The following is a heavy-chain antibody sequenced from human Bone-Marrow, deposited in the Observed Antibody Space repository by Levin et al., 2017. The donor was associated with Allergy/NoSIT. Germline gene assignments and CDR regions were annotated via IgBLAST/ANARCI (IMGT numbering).Heavy chain of an antibody. CDR3: ARESGYAARLDY. D-gene: IGHD3-16*01. CDR1: GGSISSGSYY. J-gene: IGHJ4*02. V-gene: IGHV4-61*02. Sequence: SETLSLTCTVSGGSISSGSYYWNWIRQPAGKGLEWIGRIYTSGSTNYSPSLKSRVTISADTSKNQVSLRLTSVTAADTAMYYCARESGYAARLDYWGQGTLVTVSS. CDR2: IYTSGST.